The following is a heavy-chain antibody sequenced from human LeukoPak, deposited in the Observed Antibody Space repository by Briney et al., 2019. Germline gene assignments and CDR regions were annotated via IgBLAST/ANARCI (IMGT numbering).Heavy chain of an antibody. CDR3: ARVRSDSSGHWDAEYFQH. Sequence: GGSLRLSCAASGFTFSSFGMHWVRRAPGKGPEWVAVISYDGNNNYYADSVKGRFTISRDNSKNTLYLQVGSLRAEDTAVYYCARVRSDSSGHWDAEYFQHWGQGTLVTVSS. CDR2: ISYDGNNN. CDR1: GFTFSSFG. J-gene: IGHJ1*01. D-gene: IGHD3-22*01. V-gene: IGHV3-30*03.